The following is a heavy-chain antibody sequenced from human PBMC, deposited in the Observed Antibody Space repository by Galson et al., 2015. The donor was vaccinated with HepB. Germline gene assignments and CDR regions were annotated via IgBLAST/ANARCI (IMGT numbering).Heavy chain of an antibody. CDR3: ARDMSITMVRGVKDGMDV. V-gene: IGHV3-21*01. Sequence: SLRLSCAASGFTFSSYSMNWVRQAPGKGLEWVSSISSSSSYIYYADSVKGRFTISRDNAKNSLYLQMNSLRAEDTAVYYCARDMSITMVRGVKDGMDVWGQGTTVTVSS. D-gene: IGHD3-10*01. J-gene: IGHJ6*02. CDR1: GFTFSSYS. CDR2: ISSSSSYI.